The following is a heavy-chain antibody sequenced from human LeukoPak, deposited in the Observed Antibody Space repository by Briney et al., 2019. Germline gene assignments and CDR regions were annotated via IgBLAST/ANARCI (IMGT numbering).Heavy chain of an antibody. D-gene: IGHD1-26*01. CDR3: ARDASRRVGATIPGFDY. CDR2: ISSSGSTI. V-gene: IGHV3-48*03. Sequence: GGSLRLSCAASGFTFSSYEMNWVRQAPGKGLEWVSYISSSGSTIYYADSVKGRFTISRDNAKNSLYLQLNSLRAEDTAVYYCARDASRRVGATIPGFDYWGQGTLVTVSS. J-gene: IGHJ4*02. CDR1: GFTFSSYE.